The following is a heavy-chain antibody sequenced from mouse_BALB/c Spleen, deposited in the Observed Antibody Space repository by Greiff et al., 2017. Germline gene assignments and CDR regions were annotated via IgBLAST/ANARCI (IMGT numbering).Heavy chain of an antibody. D-gene: IGHD2-3*01. J-gene: IGHJ4*01. V-gene: IGHV1S127*01. CDR2: IDPSDSYT. Sequence: VQLQQPGAELVKPGASVKMSCKASGYTFTSYWMHWVKQRPGQGLEWIGVIDPSDSYTSYNQKFKGKATLTVDTSSSTAYMQLSSLTSEDSAVYYCTRKGYDYAMDYWGQGTSVTVSS. CDR3: TRKGYDYAMDY. CDR1: GYTFTSYW.